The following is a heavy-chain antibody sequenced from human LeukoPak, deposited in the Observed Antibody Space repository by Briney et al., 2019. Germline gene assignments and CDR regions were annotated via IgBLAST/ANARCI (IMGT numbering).Heavy chain of an antibody. CDR3: AKNRGGPYKYYMDV. CDR1: GFTFNKYA. CDR2: VSGSGGAT. D-gene: IGHD2-15*01. V-gene: IGHV3-23*01. J-gene: IGHJ6*03. Sequence: GGSLRLSCAASGFTFNKYAMSWVRQAPGMGLEWLSYVSGSGGATYYADSVKGRFTISRDNSKNTVYLQMGSLRAEDTAVYYCAKNRGGPYKYYMDVWGNGTTVTVSS.